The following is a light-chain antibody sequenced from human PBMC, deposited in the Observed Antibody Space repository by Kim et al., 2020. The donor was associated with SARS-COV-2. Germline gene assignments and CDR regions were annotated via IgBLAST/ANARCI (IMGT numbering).Light chain of an antibody. CDR2: EDN. V-gene: IGLV6-57*02. CDR3: QSYDSSNHVV. J-gene: IGLJ2*01. Sequence: KTETISCTGSRGSIASNYVKWYQQRPGSAPTTVIYEDNQRPSGVPDRFSGSIDSASNSASLTISGLKTEDEADYYCQSYDSSNHVVFGGGTQLTVL. CDR1: RGSIASNY.